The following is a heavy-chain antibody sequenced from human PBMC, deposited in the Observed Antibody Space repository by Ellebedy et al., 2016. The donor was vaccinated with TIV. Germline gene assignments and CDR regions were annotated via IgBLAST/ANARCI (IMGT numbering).Heavy chain of an antibody. CDR2: ITSGSEVI. Sequence: GESLKISCAASGFTFSSYSMDWVRQAPGRGLEWISYITSGSEVISYADSVKGRFTISRDNAKNSLYLQMNSLRAEDTAVYYCARDGGTTVVIGSADYWGQGTLVTVSS. CDR1: GFTFSSYS. J-gene: IGHJ4*02. V-gene: IGHV3-21*05. D-gene: IGHD4-23*01. CDR3: ARDGGTTVVIGSADY.